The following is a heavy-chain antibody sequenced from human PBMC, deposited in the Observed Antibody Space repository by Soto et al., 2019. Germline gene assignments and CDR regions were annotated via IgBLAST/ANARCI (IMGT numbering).Heavy chain of an antibody. CDR2: IIPIFGTA. CDR3: ARETGTPLRYFDWLNY. J-gene: IGHJ4*02. D-gene: IGHD3-9*01. CDR1: GGTFSSYA. V-gene: IGHV1-69*13. Sequence: SVKVSCKASGGTFSSYAISWMRQAPGQGLEWMGGIIPIFGTANYAQKFQGRVTITADESTSTAYMELSSLRSEDTAVYYCARETGTPLRYFDWLNYWGQGTLVTVSS.